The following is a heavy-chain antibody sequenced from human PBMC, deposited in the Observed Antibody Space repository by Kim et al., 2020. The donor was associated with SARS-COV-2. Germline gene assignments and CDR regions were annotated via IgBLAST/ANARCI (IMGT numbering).Heavy chain of an antibody. D-gene: IGHD4-17*01. J-gene: IGHJ6*02. CDR2: IYSGGST. Sequence: GGSLRLSCAASGFTVSSNYMSWVRQAPGKGLEWVSVIYSGGSTYYADSVKGRFTISRDNSKNTLYLQMNSLRAEDTAVYYCASRPTYGGKGFYYYYGMDVWGQGTTVTVSS. V-gene: IGHV3-53*01. CDR1: GFTVSSNY. CDR3: ASRPTYGGKGFYYYYGMDV.